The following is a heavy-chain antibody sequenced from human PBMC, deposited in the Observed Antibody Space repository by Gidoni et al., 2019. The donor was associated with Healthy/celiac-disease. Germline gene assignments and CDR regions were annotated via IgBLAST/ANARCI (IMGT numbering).Heavy chain of an antibody. Sequence: QVQLQESGPGLVKPSQTLSLTCTVSGRSTSSGDYYWSWVRQPPGKGLEWIGYIYYSASTYYHPSLKSRFTISADTSKTHFSLRLSSVTAADTAVYYCARGNYYGSENRVDPWGQGTLVTVSS. V-gene: IGHV4-30-4*01. CDR1: GRSTSSGDYY. J-gene: IGHJ5*02. CDR2: IYYSAST. CDR3: ARGNYYGSENRVDP. D-gene: IGHD3-10*01.